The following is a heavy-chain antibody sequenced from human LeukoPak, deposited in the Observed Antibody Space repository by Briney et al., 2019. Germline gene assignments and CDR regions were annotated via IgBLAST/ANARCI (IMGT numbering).Heavy chain of an antibody. D-gene: IGHD6-13*01. CDR3: ARDRHGYFDY. CDR1: RFTFSDHY. J-gene: IGHJ4*02. Sequence: GGSLRLACAASRFTFSDHYMIWLRQAPGKGLEAISYISHNGETKYYADSVKGRLSISRDNAKSSLYLQMNSLRVEDTAVYYCARDRHGYFDYWGQGTLVTVSS. V-gene: IGHV3-11*01. CDR2: ISHNGETK.